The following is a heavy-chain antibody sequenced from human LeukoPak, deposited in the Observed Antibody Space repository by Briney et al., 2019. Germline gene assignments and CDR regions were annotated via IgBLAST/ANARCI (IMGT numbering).Heavy chain of an antibody. V-gene: IGHV3-48*03. J-gene: IGHJ3*02. Sequence: GESLRLSCAASGFTFSSYEMNWVRQAPGKGLEWVSYISSSGSTIYYADSVKGRFTISRDNAKNSLYLQMNSLRAEDTAVYYCARVNQGAFDIWGQGTMVTVSS. CDR2: ISSSGSTI. CDR1: GFTFSSYE. CDR3: ARVNQGAFDI.